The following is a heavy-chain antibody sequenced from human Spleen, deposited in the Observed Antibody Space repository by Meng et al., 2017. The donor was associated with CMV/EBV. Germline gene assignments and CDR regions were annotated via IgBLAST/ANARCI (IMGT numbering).Heavy chain of an antibody. Sequence: AFGFTFSNYWMTWVRQATGKGLEWVTNMKPDGSERYYVDSVRGRFTISRDNAKSSLFLQMNNLRADDTAVYYCARVFSRSGWYYFDYWGQGTLVTVSS. J-gene: IGHJ4*02. CDR2: MKPDGSER. V-gene: IGHV3-7*01. D-gene: IGHD6-19*01. CDR3: ARVFSRSGWYYFDY. CDR1: GFTFSNYW.